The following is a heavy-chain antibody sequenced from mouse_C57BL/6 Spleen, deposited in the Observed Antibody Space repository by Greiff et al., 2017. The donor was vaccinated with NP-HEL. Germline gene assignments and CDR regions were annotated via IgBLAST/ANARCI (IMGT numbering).Heavy chain of an antibody. CDR3: ARPYDYDGAWFAY. D-gene: IGHD2-4*01. Sequence: DVKLQESGPGLVKPSQSLSLTCSVTGYSITSGYYWNWIRQFPGNKLEWMGYISYDGSNNYNPSLKNRISITRDTSKNQFFLKLNSVTTEDTATYYCARPYDYDGAWFAYWGQGTLVTVSA. V-gene: IGHV3-6*01. CDR1: GYSITSGYY. CDR2: ISYDGSN. J-gene: IGHJ3*01.